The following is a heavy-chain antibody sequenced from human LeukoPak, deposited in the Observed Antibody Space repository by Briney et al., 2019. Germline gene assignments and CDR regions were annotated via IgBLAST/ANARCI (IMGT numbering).Heavy chain of an antibody. V-gene: IGHV4-38-2*02. CDR3: ARDGNYYDSSGYVDY. Sequence: KTSETLSLTCTVSGYSISSGYYWGWIRHPPGKGLEWIGSIYHSGSTYYNPSLKSRVTISVDTSKNQFSLKLSSVTAADTAVYYCARDGNYYDSSGYVDYWGQGTLVTVSS. CDR1: GYSISSGYY. J-gene: IGHJ4*02. CDR2: IYHSGST. D-gene: IGHD3-22*01.